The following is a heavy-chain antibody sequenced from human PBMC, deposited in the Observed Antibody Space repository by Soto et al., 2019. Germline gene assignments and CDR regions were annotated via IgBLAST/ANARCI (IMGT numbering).Heavy chain of an antibody. CDR3: ARYYYGSGRYNWFDP. Sequence: SETLSLTCAVYGGSFSGYYWSWIRQPPGKGLEWIGEINHSGSTNYNPSLKSRVTISVDTSKNQFSLKLSSVTAADKAVYYCARYYYGSGRYNWFDPWGQGALVTVSS. D-gene: IGHD3-10*01. CDR1: GGSFSGYY. J-gene: IGHJ5*02. V-gene: IGHV4-34*01. CDR2: INHSGST.